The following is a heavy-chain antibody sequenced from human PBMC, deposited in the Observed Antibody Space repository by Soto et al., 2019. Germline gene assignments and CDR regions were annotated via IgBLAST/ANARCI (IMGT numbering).Heavy chain of an antibody. CDR3: ARVRITFGGVIVSFDY. V-gene: IGHV4-34*01. CDR1: GGSFSGYY. D-gene: IGHD3-16*02. Sequence: PSETLSLTCAVHGGSFSGYYWSWIRQPPGKGLEWIGEINHSGSTNYNPSLKSRVTISVDTSKNQFSLKLSSVTAADTAVYYCARVRITFGGVIVSFDYWGQGTLVTVSS. CDR2: INHSGST. J-gene: IGHJ4*02.